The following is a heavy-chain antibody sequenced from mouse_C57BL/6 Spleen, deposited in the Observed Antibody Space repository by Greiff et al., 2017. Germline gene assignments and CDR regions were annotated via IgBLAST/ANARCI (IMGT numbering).Heavy chain of an antibody. CDR2: IDTSDSET. CDR1: GYTFTSYW. V-gene: IGHV1-52*01. J-gene: IGHJ2*01. D-gene: IGHD2-1*01. CDR3: ARMAFYYRNYPDY. Sequence: VQLQQPGAELVRPGSSVKLSCKASGYTFTSYWMHWVKQRPIQGLEWIGNIDTSDSETHYNQKFKDKATLTVDKSSRTAYMQISSLTSEDSAVSDCARMAFYYRNYPDYWGQGTTLTVSS.